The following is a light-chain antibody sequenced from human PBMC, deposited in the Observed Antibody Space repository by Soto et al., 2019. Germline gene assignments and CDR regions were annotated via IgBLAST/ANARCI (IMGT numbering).Light chain of an antibody. Sequence: QSVLTQPPSASGSPGQSVTISCTGTSSDVGAYNYVSWYQRHPGKAPKLILYEVNQRPSGVPDRFSGSKSGNTASLTVSGLQAEDEADYYCSSFVASNNLRVFGTGTKV. CDR1: SSDVGAYNY. V-gene: IGLV2-8*01. CDR3: SSFVASNNLRV. CDR2: EVN. J-gene: IGLJ1*01.